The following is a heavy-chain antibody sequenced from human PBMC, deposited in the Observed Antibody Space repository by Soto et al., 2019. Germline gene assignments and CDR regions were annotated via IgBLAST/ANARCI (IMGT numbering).Heavy chain of an antibody. Sequence: SETLSLTCTVSGGSISSYYWSWIRQPPGKGLEWIGYIYYSGSTNYNPSLKSRVTISVDTSKNQFSLKLSSVTAADTAVYYCASTPRIAAAGQWFDPWGQGTLVTVSS. D-gene: IGHD6-13*01. CDR3: ASTPRIAAAGQWFDP. V-gene: IGHV4-59*08. CDR2: IYYSGST. J-gene: IGHJ5*02. CDR1: GGSISSYY.